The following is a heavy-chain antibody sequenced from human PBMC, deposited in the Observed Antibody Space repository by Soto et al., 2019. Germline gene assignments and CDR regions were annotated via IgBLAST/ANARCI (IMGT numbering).Heavy chain of an antibody. J-gene: IGHJ4*02. V-gene: IGHV3-33*01. D-gene: IGHD6-19*01. CDR1: GFIFSDYG. CDR2: IWYDGSKK. CDR3: AREGAVAGSQDF. Sequence: QVQLVESGGGVVHPGKSLRLSCAASGFIFSDYGIHWVRQAPGKGLEWVALIWYDGSKKYYADSVKGRFTVSRDNINSTLYLEMNSLRVEDSAVYYCAREGAVAGSQDFWGQGTLVTVSS.